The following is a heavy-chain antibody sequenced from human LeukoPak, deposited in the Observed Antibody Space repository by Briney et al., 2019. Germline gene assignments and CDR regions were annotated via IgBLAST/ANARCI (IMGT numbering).Heavy chain of an antibody. Sequence: GGSLRLSCAASGFTVSSNYMSWVRQAPGKGLEWVSVIYSGGSTYYADSVKGRFTISRDNSKNTLYLQMNSLRAEDTALYHCARERMYSSGWYGDFDYWGQGTLVTVSS. D-gene: IGHD6-19*01. CDR2: IYSGGST. CDR3: ARERMYSSGWYGDFDY. CDR1: GFTVSSNY. J-gene: IGHJ4*02. V-gene: IGHV3-66*01.